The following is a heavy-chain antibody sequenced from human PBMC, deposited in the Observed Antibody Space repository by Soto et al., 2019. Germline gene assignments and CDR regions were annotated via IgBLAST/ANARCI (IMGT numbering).Heavy chain of an antibody. Sequence: HPGGSLRLSCAASDFTVRSYGIHWVRQAPGKGLEWVAFISYDGSQTYYADFLKGRFTISRDNSRNILYLQMNSLRPEDTAVYYCEKDLKWYTNSWTPKMFVRYFYSGMDVWGKGTTVTVS. D-gene: IGHD6-13*01. J-gene: IGHJ6*04. CDR1: DFTVRSYG. CDR3: EKDLKWYTNSWTPKMFVRYFYSGMDV. CDR2: ISYDGSQT. V-gene: IGHV3-30*18.